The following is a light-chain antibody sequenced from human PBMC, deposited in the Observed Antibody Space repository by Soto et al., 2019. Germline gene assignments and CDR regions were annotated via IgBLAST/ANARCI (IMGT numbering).Light chain of an antibody. V-gene: IGLV2-23*01. CDR2: AGS. CDR1: SSDVGNYNL. J-gene: IGLJ1*01. Sequence: QSALTQPASVSGSPGQSITISCTGTSSDVGNYNLVSWYQQHPGKAPKVMIYAGSNRPSGVSHRFSSFKSGNTASLTISGLQAEDEADYHCCSYAGSNTYVFGTGTKLTVL. CDR3: CSYAGSNTYV.